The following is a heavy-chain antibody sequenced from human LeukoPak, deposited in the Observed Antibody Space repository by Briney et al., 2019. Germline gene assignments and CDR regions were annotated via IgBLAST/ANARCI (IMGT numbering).Heavy chain of an antibody. CDR2: ISASGRST. CDR1: GFNFSSFV. J-gene: IGHJ4*02. CDR3: AKKSPIFGVVIPLFDY. D-gene: IGHD3-3*01. V-gene: IGHV3-23*01. Sequence: GGSLRLSCAGSGFNFSSFVMSWVRQAPGKGLEWVSSISASGRSTYYADSVKGRFTISRDNSKNSLYLQVNSLRAEDTAVYHCAKKSPIFGVVIPLFDYWGQGTLVSVSS.